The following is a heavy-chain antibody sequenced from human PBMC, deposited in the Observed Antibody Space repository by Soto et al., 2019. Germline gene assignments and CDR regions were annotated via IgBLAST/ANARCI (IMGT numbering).Heavy chain of an antibody. Sequence: SETLSLTCTVSGVSIHNSHSFWGWIRQPPGKGLEFLGNVYYSGGAHYNPSLQSRVTISVDTAKNQVSLRMNSVTAADTAVYYCGRVVEGATRHTDFDSWGQGILVTVSS. V-gene: IGHV4-39*01. CDR2: VYYSGGA. CDR1: GVSIHNSHSF. J-gene: IGHJ5*01. D-gene: IGHD2-15*01. CDR3: GRVVEGATRHTDFDS.